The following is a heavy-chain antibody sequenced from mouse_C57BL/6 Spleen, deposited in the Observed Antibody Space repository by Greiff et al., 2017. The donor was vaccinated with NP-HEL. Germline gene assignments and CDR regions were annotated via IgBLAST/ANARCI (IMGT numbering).Heavy chain of an antibody. CDR1: GYAFSSYW. Sequence: VQLQQSGAELVKPGASVKISCKASGYAFSSYWMNWVKQRPGKGLEWIGQIYPGDGDTNYNGKFKGKATLTADKSSSTAYMQLSSLTSEDSVVYFCARGDYDCYIDDWGTGTTVTVSS. V-gene: IGHV1-80*01. CDR2: IYPGDGDT. D-gene: IGHD2-4*01. CDR3: ARGDYDCYIDD. J-gene: IGHJ1*03.